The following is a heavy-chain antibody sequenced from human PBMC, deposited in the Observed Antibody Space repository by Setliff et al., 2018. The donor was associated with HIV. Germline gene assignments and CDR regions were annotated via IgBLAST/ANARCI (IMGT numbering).Heavy chain of an antibody. CDR1: GYTFTDYF. CDR2: ISPDNADT. D-gene: IGHD7-27*01. Sequence: VASVKVSCKTSGYTFTDYFIHWVRQAPGQGLEWMGWISPDNADTRVPRNFRGRVTMTRDTSINTAYMELSGLRSDDTAMYFRARQLSNSLDYWGQGTLVTVSS. V-gene: IGHV1-2*02. J-gene: IGHJ4*02. CDR3: ARQLSNSLDY.